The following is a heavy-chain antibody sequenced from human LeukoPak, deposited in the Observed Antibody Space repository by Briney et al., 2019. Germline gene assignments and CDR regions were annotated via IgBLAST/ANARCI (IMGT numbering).Heavy chain of an antibody. CDR3: AKDMGGSYGSGRPFGY. CDR2: ISWNSGSI. CDR1: GFTFDDYA. Sequence: PGGSLRLSCAASGFTFDDYAMHWVRQAPGKGLEWVSGISWNSGSIGYADSVKGRFTISRDNAKNSLYLQMNSLRAEDTALYYCAKDMGGSYGSGRPFGYWGQGTLVTVSS. D-gene: IGHD3-10*01. V-gene: IGHV3-9*01. J-gene: IGHJ4*02.